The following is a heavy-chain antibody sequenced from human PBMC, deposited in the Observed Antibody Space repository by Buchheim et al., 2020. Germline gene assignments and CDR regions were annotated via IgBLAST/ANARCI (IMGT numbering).Heavy chain of an antibody. CDR2: INPNSGGT. D-gene: IGHD2-2*01. CDR3: ARDLRLRGDWGYCSSTSCTDAFDI. Sequence: QVQLVQSGAEVKKPGASVKVSCKASGYTFTGYYMHWVRQAPGQGLEWMGWINPNSGGTNYAQKFQGWVTMTRDTSISTAYMELSRLRSDDTAVYYCARDLRLRGDWGYCSSTSCTDAFDIWGQGT. V-gene: IGHV1-2*04. CDR1: GYTFTGYY. J-gene: IGHJ3*02.